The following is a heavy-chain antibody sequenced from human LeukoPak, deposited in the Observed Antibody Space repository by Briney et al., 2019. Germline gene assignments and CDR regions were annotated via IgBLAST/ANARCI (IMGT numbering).Heavy chain of an antibody. CDR3: AIGGYSGYDFDY. CDR2: IYHSGGT. Sequence: SETLSLTCAVYGGSFSGYYWSWIRQPPGKGLEWIGEIYHSGGTNYNPSLKSRVTISVDTSKNQFSLKLSSVTAADTAVYYCAIGGYSGYDFDYWGQGTLVTVSS. V-gene: IGHV4-34*01. CDR1: GGSFSGYY. J-gene: IGHJ4*02. D-gene: IGHD5-12*01.